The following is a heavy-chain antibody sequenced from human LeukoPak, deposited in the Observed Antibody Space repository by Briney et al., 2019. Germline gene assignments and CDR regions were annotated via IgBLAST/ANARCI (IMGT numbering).Heavy chain of an antibody. CDR3: ARTDYDSSGYLHFDY. J-gene: IGHJ4*02. CDR2: IYHSGST. Sequence: TLSLTCAVSGGSISSGGYSWRWIRQPPGKGLEWIGYIYHSGSTYYNPSLKSRVTISVDRSKNQFSLKLSSVTAADTAVYYCARTDYDSSGYLHFDYWGQGTLVTVSS. D-gene: IGHD3-22*01. V-gene: IGHV4-30-2*01. CDR1: GGSISSGGYS.